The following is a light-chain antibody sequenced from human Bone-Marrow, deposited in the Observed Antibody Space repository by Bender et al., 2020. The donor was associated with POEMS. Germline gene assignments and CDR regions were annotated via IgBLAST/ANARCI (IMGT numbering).Light chain of an antibody. CDR3: SSYTRSATVV. V-gene: IGLV1-40*01. CDR1: SSNIGAGYD. CDR2: GYN. Sequence: QSVLTQPPSVSEAPGQRVTISCTGSSSNIGAGYDINWYQHLPGTAPKLLIYGYNNRPSGVPDRFSGSKSGTSASLTISGLQAEDEADYYCSSYTRSATVVFGGGTKLTVL. J-gene: IGLJ2*01.